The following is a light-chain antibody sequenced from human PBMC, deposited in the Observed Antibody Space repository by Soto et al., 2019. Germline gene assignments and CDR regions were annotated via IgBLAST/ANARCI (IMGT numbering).Light chain of an antibody. CDR3: QQYSSYPWT. CDR1: QSISSG. Sequence: DIQMTQSPSTLSASVGDRVTITCRASQSISSGLAWYQQKPGKAPKLLIYKASSLESGVPSSFSGSGSGTEFTLTISSLQPDDLATYYCQQYSSYPWTFGQGTKVEIK. V-gene: IGKV1-5*03. CDR2: KAS. J-gene: IGKJ1*01.